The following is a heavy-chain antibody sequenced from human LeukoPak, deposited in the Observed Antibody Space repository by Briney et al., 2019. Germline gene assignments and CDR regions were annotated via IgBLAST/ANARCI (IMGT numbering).Heavy chain of an antibody. D-gene: IGHD2-2*01. CDR3: TTDMGCSGTGCYT. J-gene: IGHJ4*02. V-gene: IGHV3-15*01. CDR1: GLTLRNAW. CDR2: IKSKTEGGTT. Sequence: GGSLRLSCAASGLTLRNAWMSWVRQAPGKGLEWLGRIKSKTEGGTTEYAAHVKGRFTISRDDSKTTLYLQVNSLKTDDTGVYYCTTDMGCSGTGCYTWGQGTLVTVSS.